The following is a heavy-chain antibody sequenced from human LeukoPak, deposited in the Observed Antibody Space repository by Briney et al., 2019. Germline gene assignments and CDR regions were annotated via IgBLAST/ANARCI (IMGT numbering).Heavy chain of an antibody. CDR3: AKVDAVTAYYYYYYMDV. Sequence: GGSLRLSCAASGFTFSNYNMNWVRQAPGKGLEWVSSISTSSSYIYYADSVKGRFTISRDNSKNTLYLQMNSLRAEDTAVYYCAKVDAVTAYYYYYYMDVWGKGTTVTVSS. CDR2: ISTSSSYI. CDR1: GFTFSNYN. D-gene: IGHD4-17*01. V-gene: IGHV3-21*04. J-gene: IGHJ6*03.